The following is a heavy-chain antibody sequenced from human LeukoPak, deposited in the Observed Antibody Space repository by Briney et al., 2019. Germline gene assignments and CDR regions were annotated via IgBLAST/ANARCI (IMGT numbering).Heavy chain of an antibody. Sequence: GASVEVSCKASGYTFTSYYIHWVRQAPGQGLEWMGIINPSGGSTSYAQKFQGRVTMTRDTSTSTVYMELSSLRSEDTAVYYCARVDRVGPFDYWGQGTLVTVSS. J-gene: IGHJ4*02. CDR1: GYTFTSYY. CDR2: INPSGGST. V-gene: IGHV1-46*01. CDR3: ARVDRVGPFDY. D-gene: IGHD3-10*01.